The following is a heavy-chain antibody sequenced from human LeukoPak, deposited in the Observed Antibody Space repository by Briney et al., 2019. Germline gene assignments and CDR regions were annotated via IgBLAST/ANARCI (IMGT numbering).Heavy chain of an antibody. Sequence: GGSLRLSCAASEFTFSSYWMHWVRHAPGKGLVWVSRISGDGRSTSYADSVKGRFTISRDNAKNAMYLQMNSLRAEDTAVYYRARDTLFCSGGYCYHDIWGQGTMVTVSS. V-gene: IGHV3-74*01. CDR2: ISGDGRST. D-gene: IGHD2-15*01. CDR1: EFTFSSYW. CDR3: ARDTLFCSGGYCYHDI. J-gene: IGHJ3*02.